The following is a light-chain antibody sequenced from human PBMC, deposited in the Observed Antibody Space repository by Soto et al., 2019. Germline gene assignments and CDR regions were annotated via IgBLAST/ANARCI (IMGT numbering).Light chain of an antibody. V-gene: IGKV3-15*01. J-gene: IGKJ4*01. CDR2: GAS. CDR3: QQYNNWPRT. Sequence: EIVMTQSPATLSVSPGERATLSCRASQSISITLDWYQQKPGQAPRLLIYGASTRATDIPARFSGSGSGTEFTLTISGLQSEDFAVYYCQQYNNWPRTFGGGTKVEI. CDR1: QSISIT.